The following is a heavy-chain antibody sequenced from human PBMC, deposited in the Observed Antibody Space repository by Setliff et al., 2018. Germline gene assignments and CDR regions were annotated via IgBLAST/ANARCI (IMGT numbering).Heavy chain of an antibody. Sequence: GGSLRLSCAASGFTFSTYRMHWVRQAPGKGLEWVAVIWDDGGNKYHADSVKGRFTISRANSKNTLYLQMNNLRVEDTARYYCVNHNPARRSPAGTALDSWGQGTLVTVPQ. CDR3: VNHNPARRSPAGTALDS. CDR1: GFTFSTYR. CDR2: IWDDGGNK. V-gene: IGHV3-33*08. D-gene: IGHD6-19*01. J-gene: IGHJ4*02.